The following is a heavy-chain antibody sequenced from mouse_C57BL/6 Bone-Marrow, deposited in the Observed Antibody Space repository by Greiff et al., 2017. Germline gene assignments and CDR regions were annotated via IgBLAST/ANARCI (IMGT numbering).Heavy chain of an antibody. CDR1: GYTFTDYN. CDR3: ARWYYGGRGYGYFDV. CDR2: INPNNGGT. J-gene: IGHJ1*03. D-gene: IGHD1-1*01. Sequence: EVQLQQSGPELVKPGASVKLSCKASGYTFTDYNMHWVKQSPGKSLEWIGYINPNNGGTSYNQKFKGKVTLTVHKSSSTAYMELRSLTSEGSAVYYSARWYYGGRGYGYFDVWGTGTTVTVSS. V-gene: IGHV1-22*01.